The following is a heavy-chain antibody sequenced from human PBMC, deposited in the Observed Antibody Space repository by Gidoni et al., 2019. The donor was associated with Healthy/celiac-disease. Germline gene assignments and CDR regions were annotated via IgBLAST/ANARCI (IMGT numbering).Heavy chain of an antibody. CDR2: IYYSGST. Sequence: QVQLQESGPGLVKPSETLSLTCTVSGGSISSYYWSWIRQPPGKGLEWIGYIYYSGSTNYNPSLKSRVTISVDTSKNQFSLKLSSVTAADTAVYYCARLLKVGADNWFDPWGQGTLVTVSS. J-gene: IGHJ5*02. D-gene: IGHD1-26*01. CDR3: ARLLKVGADNWFDP. CDR1: GGSISSYY. V-gene: IGHV4-59*01.